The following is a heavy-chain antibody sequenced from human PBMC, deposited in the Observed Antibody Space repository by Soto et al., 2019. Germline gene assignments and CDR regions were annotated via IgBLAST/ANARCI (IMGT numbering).Heavy chain of an antibody. D-gene: IGHD3-22*01. Sequence: QVQLVQSGAEVKKPGASVKVSCKASGYTFTSSGMSWVRQAPGQGLEWMGWISAHTGSSEYAQRFQGRGNMTTDRSTSTAYMELRSLRSDDTAFYYCARAFFYQGSDSRGYSFDAFDFWGPGTLVTVSS. CDR3: ARAFFYQGSDSRGYSFDAFDF. J-gene: IGHJ3*01. CDR2: ISAHTGSS. V-gene: IGHV1-18*01. CDR1: GYTFTSSG.